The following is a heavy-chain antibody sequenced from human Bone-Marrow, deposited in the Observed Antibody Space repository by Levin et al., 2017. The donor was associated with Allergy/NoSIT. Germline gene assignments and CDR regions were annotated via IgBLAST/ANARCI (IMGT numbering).Heavy chain of an antibody. D-gene: IGHD3-9*01. CDR3: ASAGYDILTGYLY. CDR2: ISSSSSYI. V-gene: IGHV3-21*01. J-gene: IGHJ4*02. Sequence: SCAASGFTFSSYSMNWVRQAPGKGLEWVSSISSSSSYIYYADSVKGRFTISRDNAKNSLYLQMNSLRAEDTAVYYCASAGYDILTGYLYWGQGTLVTVSS. CDR1: GFTFSSYS.